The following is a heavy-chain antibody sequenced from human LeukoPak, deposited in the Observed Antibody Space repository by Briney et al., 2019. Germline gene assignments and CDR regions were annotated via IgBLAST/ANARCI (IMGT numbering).Heavy chain of an antibody. J-gene: IGHJ6*02. Sequence: GGSLRLSCAASGSTFSSYSMNWVRQAPGKGLEWVSSISSSSSYIYYADSVKGRFTISRDNAKNSLYLQMNSLRAEDTAVYYCARGTVWRLGSYGLDVWGQGTTVTVSS. CDR2: ISSSSSYI. CDR3: ARGTVWRLGSYGLDV. D-gene: IGHD3-16*01. CDR1: GSTFSSYS. V-gene: IGHV3-21*01.